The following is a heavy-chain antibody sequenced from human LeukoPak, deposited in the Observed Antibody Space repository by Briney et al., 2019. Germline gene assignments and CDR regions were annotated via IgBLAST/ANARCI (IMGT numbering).Heavy chain of an antibody. CDR3: ARDIVVVPAAMMPYYYGMDV. CDR1: GGTFSSYA. J-gene: IGHJ6*02. V-gene: IGHV1-69*13. CDR2: IIPIFVTA. Sequence: ASVTVSCTASGGTFSSYAISWVRQAPGQGLEWMGGIIPIFVTANYAQKFQGRVTITADESTSTAYMELSSLRSEDTAVYYCARDIVVVPAAMMPYYYGMDVWGQGTTVTVSS. D-gene: IGHD2-2*01.